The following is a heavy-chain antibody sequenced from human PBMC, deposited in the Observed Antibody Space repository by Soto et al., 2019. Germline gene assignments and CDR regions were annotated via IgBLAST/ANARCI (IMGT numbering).Heavy chain of an antibody. CDR3: ARIYRSDCNKYANY. CDR1: GFTFSNFN. Sequence: EVQLVESGGGLVQPGESLRLSCAASGFTFSNFNMHWVRQAPGKGLEWISYISASNTTVYYGDSVKGRFTISRDNAKNSLYLQMNSLRDEDTAVYYCARIYRSDCNKYANYWGQGTLVTVSS. CDR2: ISASNTTV. V-gene: IGHV3-48*02. J-gene: IGHJ4*02. D-gene: IGHD3-16*02.